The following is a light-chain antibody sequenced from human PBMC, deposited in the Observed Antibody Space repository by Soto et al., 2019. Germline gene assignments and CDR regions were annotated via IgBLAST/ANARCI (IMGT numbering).Light chain of an antibody. J-gene: IGLJ2*01. Sequence: QSVLTQPPSVSAAPGQKVTISWSGSSSNIGNNYVSWYQQLPGTAPKLLIYDNNKRPSGIPDRFSGSKSGTSATLGITGLQTGDEADYYCGTWDSSLSAYVVFGGGTKLTVL. CDR3: GTWDSSLSAYVV. CDR2: DNN. CDR1: SSNIGNNY. V-gene: IGLV1-51*01.